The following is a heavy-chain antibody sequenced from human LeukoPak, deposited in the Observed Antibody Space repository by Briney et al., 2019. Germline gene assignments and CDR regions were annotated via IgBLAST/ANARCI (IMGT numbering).Heavy chain of an antibody. CDR3: ARSDSGWYTRNHYFDY. CDR1: GYTFTGYY. Sequence: GASVKVSCKASGYTFTGYYMHWVRQAPGQGLEWMGWINPNSGGTNYAQKFQGRVTMTRDTSISTAYMELSRLRSDDTAVYYCARSDSGWYTRNHYFDYWGQGTLVTVSS. J-gene: IGHJ4*02. CDR2: INPNSGGT. D-gene: IGHD6-19*01. V-gene: IGHV1-2*02.